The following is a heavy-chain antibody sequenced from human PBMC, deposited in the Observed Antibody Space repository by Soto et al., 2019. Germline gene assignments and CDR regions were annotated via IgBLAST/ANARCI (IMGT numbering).Heavy chain of an antibody. CDR1: GGTFSNYA. CDR2: IVPLFGTA. J-gene: IGHJ4*02. V-gene: IGHV1-69*01. CDR3: ARDRDDSRGFYHRYYFNY. D-gene: IGHD3-22*01. Sequence: QEQLVQSGAEVKKPGSSVTVSCTASGGTFSNYAISWVRQAPGQGLEWMGGIVPLFGTANYGQKFYGRVTITADESTRTVYLELSSLRSEDTAIYYCARDRDDSRGFYHRYYFNYWGQGTLVTVSS.